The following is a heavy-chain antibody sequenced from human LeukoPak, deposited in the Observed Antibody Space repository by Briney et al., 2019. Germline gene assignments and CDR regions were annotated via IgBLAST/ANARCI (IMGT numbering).Heavy chain of an antibody. D-gene: IGHD3-22*01. CDR2: INPNSGDT. V-gene: IGHV1-2*02. CDR3: AKAVNYYGSSGYYLYYFDY. CDR1: GYPFITYF. Sequence: ASVKVSFKASGYPFITYFMHWARQAPGQGLEWMGWINPNSGDTYYPQEFQGRVAMTRDTSINTAYMDLSRLTSDDTAIYYCAKAVNYYGSSGYYLYYFDYWGHGTPVTVSS. J-gene: IGHJ4*01.